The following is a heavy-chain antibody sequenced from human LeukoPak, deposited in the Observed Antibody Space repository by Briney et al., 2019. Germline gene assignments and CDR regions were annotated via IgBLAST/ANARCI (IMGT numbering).Heavy chain of an antibody. D-gene: IGHD2-15*01. CDR3: ARGPYGSDGYHHVDI. CDR1: GGSVSSANYY. J-gene: IGHJ3*02. V-gene: IGHV4-61*01. CDR2: IYGNGNT. Sequence: SETLSLTCDVSGGSVSSANYYWGWIRQPPGEGLEWIGCIYGNGNTKYNPSLKSRVTISIDTSKNQFSLKLSSVTAADTAVYFCARGPYGSDGYHHVDIWGQGTMVTVSP.